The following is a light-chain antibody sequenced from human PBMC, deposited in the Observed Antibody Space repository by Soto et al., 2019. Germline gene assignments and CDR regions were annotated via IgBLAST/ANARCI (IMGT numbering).Light chain of an antibody. J-gene: IGKJ4*01. Sequence: IQLTQSPSSLSASVGDRVTITCRASQDIGDFLSWYQQEPGKAPKLLIYSASPLQSGVPSRFSGSGSGTDFTLTISSLQPEDFATYYCQQVNNYPLVFGGGTKVEI. CDR3: QQVNNYPLV. CDR1: QDIGDF. V-gene: IGKV1-9*01. CDR2: SAS.